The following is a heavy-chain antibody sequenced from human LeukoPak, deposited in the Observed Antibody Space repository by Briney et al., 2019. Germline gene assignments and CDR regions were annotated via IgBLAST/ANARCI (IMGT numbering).Heavy chain of an antibody. D-gene: IGHD2-15*01. CDR1: GYTFTSYY. V-gene: IGHV1-46*01. CDR2: INPSGGST. Sequence: ASVKVSCKASGYTFTSYYMHWVRQAPGQGLEWMGIINPSGGSTSYAQKFQGRVTMTRDTSTSTVYMELSSLRSEDTAVYHCARGETIVVVVAAGPDCWGQGTLVTVSS. J-gene: IGHJ4*02. CDR3: ARGETIVVVVAAGPDC.